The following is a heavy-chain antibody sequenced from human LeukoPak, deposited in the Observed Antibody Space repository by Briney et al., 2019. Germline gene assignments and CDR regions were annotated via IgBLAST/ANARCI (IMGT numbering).Heavy chain of an antibody. J-gene: IGHJ4*02. Sequence: SETLSLTCAVYGGSFSGYYWSWIRQPPGKGLEWIGEINHSGSTNYNPSLKSRVTISVDTSKNQFSLKLSSVTAADTAVYYCASQGIAAADDYWGQGTLVTVSS. D-gene: IGHD6-13*01. CDR1: GGSFSGYY. V-gene: IGHV4-34*01. CDR2: INHSGST. CDR3: ASQGIAAADDY.